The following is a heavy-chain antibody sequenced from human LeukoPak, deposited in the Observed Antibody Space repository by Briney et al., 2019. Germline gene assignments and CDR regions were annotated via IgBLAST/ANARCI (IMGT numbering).Heavy chain of an antibody. CDR2: MNPNSGNT. Sequence: ASVKVSCKASGYTFTSYDINWVRQATGQGLEWMGWMNPNSGNTGYAQKFQGRVTITRNTSISTAYMELSSLRSEDTAVYYCATGVGATSTFDYWGQGTLVTVSS. V-gene: IGHV1-8*03. CDR1: GYTFTSYD. CDR3: ATGVGATSTFDY. D-gene: IGHD1-26*01. J-gene: IGHJ4*02.